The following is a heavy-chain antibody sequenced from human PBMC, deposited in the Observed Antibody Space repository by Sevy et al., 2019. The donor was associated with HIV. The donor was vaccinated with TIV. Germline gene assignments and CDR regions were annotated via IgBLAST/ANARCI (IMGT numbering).Heavy chain of an antibody. V-gene: IGHV1-2*02. CDR3: VRDRIWFGELFFDY. CDR2: INPNSGGT. Sequence: ASVKVSCKASGYTFTGYYMHWVRQAPGQGLEWMGWINPNSGGTNYAQKFQGRVTMTRDTSISTAYMELSRLRSDDTAVYYCVRDRIWFGELFFDYWGQGTLVTVSS. CDR1: GYTFTGYY. J-gene: IGHJ4*02. D-gene: IGHD3-10*01.